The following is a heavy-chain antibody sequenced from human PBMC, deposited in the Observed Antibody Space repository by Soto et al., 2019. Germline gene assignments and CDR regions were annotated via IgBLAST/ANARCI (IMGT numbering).Heavy chain of an antibody. V-gene: IGHV3-9*01. D-gene: IGHD1-7*01. CDR3: AKIGVLELRHGAQGADP. CDR2: ISWNSGSI. J-gene: IGHJ5*02. Sequence: EVQLVESGGGLVQPGRSLRLSCAASGFTFDDYAMHWVRQAPGKGLEWVSGISWNSGSIGYADSVKGRFTISRDNAKNSLYLQMNSLRAEDTALYYCAKIGVLELRHGAQGADPWGQGTLVTVSS. CDR1: GFTFDDYA.